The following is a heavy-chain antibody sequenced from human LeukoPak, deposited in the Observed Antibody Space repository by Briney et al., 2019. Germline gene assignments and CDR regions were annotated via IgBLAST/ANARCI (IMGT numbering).Heavy chain of an antibody. Sequence: GGSLRLSCAASGFTFSRYEMTWVRQPPGKGLQWLSYISHSGSTTYYADPVRGRFTISRDDAENSLYPQMNSLRAEDSAVYYCVRVGIASRYFDYWGQGTLVTVSS. V-gene: IGHV3-48*03. D-gene: IGHD2-15*01. CDR1: GFTFSRYE. CDR3: VRVGIASRYFDY. J-gene: IGHJ4*02. CDR2: ISHSGSTT.